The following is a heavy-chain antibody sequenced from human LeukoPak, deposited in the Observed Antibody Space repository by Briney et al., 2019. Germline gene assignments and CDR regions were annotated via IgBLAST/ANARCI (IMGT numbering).Heavy chain of an antibody. CDR3: ARARRSSGWYLPDY. Sequence: PGGSLRLSCAASGFTFSDYYMNWVRQAPGKGLEWVSYISSSGSTIYYANSVQGRFTVSRDNAKDSLYLQMNSLRAEDTAVYYCARARRSSGWYLPDYWGQGTLVTVSS. V-gene: IGHV3-11*04. D-gene: IGHD6-19*01. J-gene: IGHJ4*02. CDR2: ISSSGSTI. CDR1: GFTFSDYY.